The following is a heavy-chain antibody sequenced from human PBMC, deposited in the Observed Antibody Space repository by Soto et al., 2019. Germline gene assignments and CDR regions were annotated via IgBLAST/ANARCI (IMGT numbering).Heavy chain of an antibody. CDR3: AKDKRVYYDSSGTNWFDP. V-gene: IGHV3-23*01. Sequence: GGSLRLSCAASGFTFSSYAMSWVRQAPGKGLEWVSAISGSGGSTYYADSVKGRFTISRDNSKNTLYLQMNGLRAEDTAVYYCAKDKRVYYDSSGTNWFDPWGQGTLVTVSS. CDR1: GFTFSSYA. CDR2: ISGSGGST. D-gene: IGHD3-22*01. J-gene: IGHJ5*02.